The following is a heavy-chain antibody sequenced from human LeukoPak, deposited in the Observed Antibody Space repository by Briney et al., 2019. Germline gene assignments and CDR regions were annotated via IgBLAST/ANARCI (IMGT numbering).Heavy chain of an antibody. J-gene: IGHJ6*02. CDR2: IIPIFGTA. Sequence: SVKVSCKASGGTFSSYAISWVRQAPGQGLEWVGGIIPIFGTANYAQKFQGRVTITADESTSTAYMELSSLRSEDTAVYYCARDRTVTTLPTWMRYYYGMDVWGQGTTVTVSS. D-gene: IGHD4-17*01. CDR3: ARDRTVTTLPTWMRYYYGMDV. CDR1: GGTFSSYA. V-gene: IGHV1-69*13.